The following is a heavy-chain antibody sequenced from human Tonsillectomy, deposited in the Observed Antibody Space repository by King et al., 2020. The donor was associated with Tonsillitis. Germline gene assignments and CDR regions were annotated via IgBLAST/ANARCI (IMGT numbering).Heavy chain of an antibody. J-gene: IGHJ3*02. D-gene: IGHD3-22*01. CDR2: INTGSTYL. CDR3: AKDQGAGYFDTGRGAFDI. Sequence: VQLVESGGGLVKPGGSLRLSCATSGSTFRNYDMNWVRQAPGGGLEWVSSINTGSTYLYYADSVKGRFTISRDNAKNSLFLQLNSLRAGDTAVYFCAKDQGAGYFDTGRGAFDIWGQGTMVTVSS. CDR1: GSTFRNYD. V-gene: IGHV3-21*01.